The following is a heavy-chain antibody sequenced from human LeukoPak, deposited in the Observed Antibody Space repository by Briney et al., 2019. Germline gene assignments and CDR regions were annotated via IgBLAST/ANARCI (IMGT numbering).Heavy chain of an antibody. D-gene: IGHD2-2*01. CDR2: IYYSGST. CDR3: ARDVVVVPAAIHYGMDV. J-gene: IGHJ6*02. CDR1: GGSISNSSYY. Sequence: KPSETLSLTCTVSGGSISNSSYYCGWIRQPPGQGLEWIGSIYYSGSTYYNPSLKSRVTISVDTSKNQFSLKLSSVTAADTAVYYCARDVVVVPAAIHYGMDVWGQGTTVTVSS. V-gene: IGHV4-39*07.